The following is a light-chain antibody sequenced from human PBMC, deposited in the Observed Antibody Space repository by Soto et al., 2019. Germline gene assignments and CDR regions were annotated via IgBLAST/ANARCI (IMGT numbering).Light chain of an antibody. CDR1: QSVRSW. CDR2: DAS. J-gene: IGKJ1*01. Sequence: DIQMTQSPSTLSASVGDRVTITCRASQSVRSWLAWYQLRPGKAPKVLIYDASNLESGVPSRFSGSGSGTEFTLTINSLQPDDFATYYCHHYNSAPWTFGQDTKVEIK. V-gene: IGKV1-5*01. CDR3: HHYNSAPWT.